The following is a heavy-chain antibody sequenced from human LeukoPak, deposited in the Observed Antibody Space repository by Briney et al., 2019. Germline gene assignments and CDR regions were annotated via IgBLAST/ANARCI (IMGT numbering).Heavy chain of an antibody. J-gene: IGHJ4*02. CDR2: IYHSGST. V-gene: IGHV4-38-2*02. Sequence: SETLSLTCTVSGYSISSGYYWGWIRQPPGKGLEWIGSIYHSGSTYYNPSLKSRVTISLDTSKNQFSLKLSSVAAADTAVYYCARGYNWNDFDYWGQGTLVTVSS. CDR3: ARGYNWNDFDY. CDR1: GYSISSGYY. D-gene: IGHD1-1*01.